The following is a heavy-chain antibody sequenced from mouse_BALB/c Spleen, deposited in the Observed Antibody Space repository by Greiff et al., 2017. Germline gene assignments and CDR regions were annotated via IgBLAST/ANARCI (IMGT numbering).Heavy chain of an antibody. J-gene: IGHJ1*01. CDR2: ISSGGST. CDR1: GFTFSSYA. D-gene: IGHD1-1*01. Sequence: EVMLVESGGGLVKPGGSLKLSCAASGFTFSSYAMSWVRQTPEKRLEWVASISSGGSTYYPDSVKGRFTISRDNARNILYLQMSSLRSEDTAMYYCARGRYYGSSPSWYFDVWGAGTTVNVSS. CDR3: ARGRYYGSSPSWYFDV. V-gene: IGHV5-6-5*01.